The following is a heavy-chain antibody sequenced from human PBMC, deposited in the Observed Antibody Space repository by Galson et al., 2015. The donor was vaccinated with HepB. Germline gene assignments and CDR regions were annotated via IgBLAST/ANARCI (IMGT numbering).Heavy chain of an antibody. CDR1: GFSFSSYA. J-gene: IGHJ4*02. CDR3: ARGGYTFGHVNGY. Sequence: SLRLSCAASGFSFSSYAMHWVRQAPGKGLEWVSFIAYDGNNEYYADSVKGRFTISRDNSKNTLYLQMNSLRPEDTAIYYCARGGYTFGHVNGYWGQGALVAVSS. V-gene: IGHV3-30*04. CDR2: IAYDGNNE. D-gene: IGHD1-1*01.